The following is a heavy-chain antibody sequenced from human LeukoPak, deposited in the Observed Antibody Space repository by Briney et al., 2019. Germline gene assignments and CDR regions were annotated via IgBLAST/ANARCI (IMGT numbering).Heavy chain of an antibody. Sequence: SETLSLTCTVSGGSISSYYWSWIRQPPGKGLEWIGYIYYSGSTNYNPSLKSRVTISVDTSKNQSSLKLSSVTAADTAVYYCARSEDSYGLDYWGQGTLVTVSS. D-gene: IGHD5-18*01. J-gene: IGHJ4*02. V-gene: IGHV4-59*08. CDR2: IYYSGST. CDR1: GGSISSYY. CDR3: ARSEDSYGLDY.